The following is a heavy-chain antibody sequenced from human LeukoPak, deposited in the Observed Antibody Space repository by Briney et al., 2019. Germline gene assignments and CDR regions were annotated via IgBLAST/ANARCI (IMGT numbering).Heavy chain of an antibody. CDR2: IIPIFGTA. Sequence: GASVKVSCKASGYTFTSYDINWVRQAPGQGLEWMGGIIPIFGTANYAQKFQGRVTITTDESTSTAYMELSSLRSEDTAVYYCARDRRVGSSSPLGDIWGQGTMVTVSS. D-gene: IGHD6-13*01. V-gene: IGHV1-69*05. CDR3: ARDRRVGSSSPLGDI. CDR1: GYTFTSYD. J-gene: IGHJ3*02.